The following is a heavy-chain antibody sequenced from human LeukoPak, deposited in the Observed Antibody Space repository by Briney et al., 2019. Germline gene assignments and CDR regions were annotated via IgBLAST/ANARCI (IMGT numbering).Heavy chain of an antibody. J-gene: IGHJ4*02. CDR2: IYYSDGST. D-gene: IGHD3-22*01. V-gene: IGHV4-59*01. CDR1: GGSISTYY. Sequence: SETLSLTCTVSGGSISTYYWSWIRQPPGKGLEWIGYIYYSDGSTNYNPSLKSRVTISVDTSKNQFSLKLTSVTAADTAVYYCARARKTYYYDSSGYIDYWGQGTLVTVSS. CDR3: ARARKTYYYDSSGYIDY.